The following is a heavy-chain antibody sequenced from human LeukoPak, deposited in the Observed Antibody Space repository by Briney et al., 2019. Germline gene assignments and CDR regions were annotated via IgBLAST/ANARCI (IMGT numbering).Heavy chain of an antibody. Sequence: PGGSLRLSCAASGFTFDDYAMHWVRQAPGRGLEWVSGISWNSGSIGYADSVKGRFTISRDNAKNSLYLQMNSLRAEDTALYYCAKDNDYGGTGTFDYWGQGTLVTVSS. CDR2: ISWNSGSI. CDR1: GFTFDDYA. D-gene: IGHD4-23*01. J-gene: IGHJ4*02. CDR3: AKDNDYGGTGTFDY. V-gene: IGHV3-9*01.